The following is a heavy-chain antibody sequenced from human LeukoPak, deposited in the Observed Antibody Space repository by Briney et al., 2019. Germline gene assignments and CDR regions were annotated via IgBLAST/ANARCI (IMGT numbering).Heavy chain of an antibody. CDR2: ISSSIGYT. Sequence: GGCLRLSCVPSGFTSSDYYMSWIRQAPGGGLGWVSYISSSIGYTNYADSVKGRFTLSRDNAKNSLYLQMNSLRAEDTAVYYCASRGGYEPFDYWGQGTLATVSS. CDR3: ASRGGYEPFDY. V-gene: IGHV3-11*06. J-gene: IGHJ4*02. CDR1: GFTSSDYY. D-gene: IGHD3-16*01.